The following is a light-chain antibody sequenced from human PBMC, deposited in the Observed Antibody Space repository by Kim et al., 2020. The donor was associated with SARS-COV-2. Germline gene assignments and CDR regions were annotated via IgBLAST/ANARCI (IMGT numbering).Light chain of an antibody. J-gene: IGKJ1*01. CDR2: KAS. Sequence: DIQMTQSPSTLSASVGDRVTITCRASQSISSWLAWYQQKPGKAPKLLIYKASTLESGVPSRFSGSGSGTEFTLTISSLQPDDFATYYCQQYNSYSGTFVEGTKVDIK. CDR1: QSISSW. V-gene: IGKV1-5*03. CDR3: QQYNSYSGT.